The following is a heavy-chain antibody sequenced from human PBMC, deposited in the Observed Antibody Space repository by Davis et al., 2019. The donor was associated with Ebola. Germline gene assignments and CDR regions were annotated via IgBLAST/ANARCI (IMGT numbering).Heavy chain of an antibody. D-gene: IGHD2-2*01. CDR3: ARLTVVPAAIYFDY. V-gene: IGHV4-34*01. CDR2: INHSGST. Sequence: MPSETLSLTCAVYGGSFSGYYWSWIRQPPGKGLEWIGEINHSGSTNYNPSLKSRVTISVDTSKNQFSLKLSSVTAADTAVYYCARLTVVPAAIYFDYWGQGTLVTVSS. J-gene: IGHJ4*02. CDR1: GGSFSGYY.